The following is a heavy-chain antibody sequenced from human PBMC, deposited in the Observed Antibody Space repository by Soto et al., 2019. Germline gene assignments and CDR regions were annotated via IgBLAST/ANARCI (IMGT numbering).Heavy chain of an antibody. V-gene: IGHV4-39*01. CDR3: ARHVLIVVALGAFDI. Sequence: SETLSLTCTVSGGSLSSSSYYWGWIRQPPGKGLEWIGSIYYSGSTYYNPSLKSRVTISVDTSKNQFPLKLSSVTAADTAVYYCARHVLIVVALGAFDIWGQGTMVTVSS. D-gene: IGHD3-22*01. CDR2: IYYSGST. J-gene: IGHJ3*02. CDR1: GGSLSSSSYY.